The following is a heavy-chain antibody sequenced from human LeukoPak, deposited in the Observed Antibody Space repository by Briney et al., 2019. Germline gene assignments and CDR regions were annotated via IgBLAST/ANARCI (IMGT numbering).Heavy chain of an antibody. CDR3: ARGEELRTFDY. Sequence: PSETLSLTCNVSGGSIHNYYWHWIRQPAGKGLEWVGRVYTSGTTIYNPSLKSRVTISVDTSKNQFSLKLSSVTAADTAVYYCARGEELRTFDYWGQGTLVTVSS. V-gene: IGHV4-4*07. CDR2: VYTSGTT. D-gene: IGHD1-26*01. CDR1: GGSIHNYY. J-gene: IGHJ4*02.